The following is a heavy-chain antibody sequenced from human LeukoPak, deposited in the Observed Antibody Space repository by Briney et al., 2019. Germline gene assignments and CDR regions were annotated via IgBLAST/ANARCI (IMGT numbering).Heavy chain of an antibody. CDR1: GGSISSGSYY. Sequence: SETLSLTCTVSGGSISSGSYYWSWIRQPAGKGLEWIGRIYTSGSTNYNPSLKSRVTITVDTSKNQFSLKLSSVTAADTAVYYCARERRFGELLYGYYYYYYYMDVWGKGTTVTVSS. CDR3: ARERRFGELLYGYYYYYYYMDV. J-gene: IGHJ6*03. D-gene: IGHD3-10*01. CDR2: IYTSGST. V-gene: IGHV4-61*02.